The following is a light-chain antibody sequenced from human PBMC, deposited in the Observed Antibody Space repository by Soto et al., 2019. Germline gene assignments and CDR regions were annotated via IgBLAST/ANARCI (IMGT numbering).Light chain of an antibody. CDR1: QSINEW. J-gene: IGKJ2*01. CDR3: QHYSTYPYT. V-gene: IGKV1-5*01. Sequence: DIQMTQSPSTLSASVGDRIVITCRASQSINEWLAWYQHKPGKAPTLLISDASNLESGVPSRFSGSGSGTEFTRTIHSLQPDDFATYFCQHYSTYPYTFGQGTKLEMK. CDR2: DAS.